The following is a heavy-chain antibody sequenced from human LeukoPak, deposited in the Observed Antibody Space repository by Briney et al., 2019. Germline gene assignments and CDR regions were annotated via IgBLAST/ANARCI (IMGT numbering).Heavy chain of an antibody. D-gene: IGHD6-19*01. J-gene: IGHJ4*02. CDR1: GFSFSSYG. Sequence: GGSLRLSCATSGFSFSSYGMHWVRQAPGKGLEWVAVISNDGSNEYYADSVKGRFTISRDNSKNTLNLQMNSLRAEDTAVYYCAKDRGTSVWYLDYWGQGTLVTVSS. CDR2: ISNDGSNE. CDR3: AKDRGTSVWYLDY. V-gene: IGHV3-30*18.